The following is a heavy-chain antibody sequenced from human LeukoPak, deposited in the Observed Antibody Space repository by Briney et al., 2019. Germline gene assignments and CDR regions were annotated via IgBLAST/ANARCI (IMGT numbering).Heavy chain of an antibody. Sequence: GGSLRLSCAASGFTFSSYAMSWVRQAPGKGLEWVSGFSGGDGSTSYADSVKGRFTISRDNAKNSLYLQMNSLKAEDTAVYYCARNRFPITGTTNNYYYMDVWGKGTTVTVSS. J-gene: IGHJ6*03. CDR3: ARNRFPITGTTNNYYYMDV. V-gene: IGHV3-23*01. CDR2: FSGGDGST. CDR1: GFTFSSYA. D-gene: IGHD1-7*01.